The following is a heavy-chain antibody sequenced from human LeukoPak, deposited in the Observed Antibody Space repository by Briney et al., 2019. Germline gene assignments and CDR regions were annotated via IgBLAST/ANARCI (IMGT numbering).Heavy chain of an antibody. CDR2: INAGNGNT. V-gene: IGHV1-3*01. CDR3: ARDSLGSGWYFYGMDV. D-gene: IGHD6-19*01. J-gene: IGHJ6*02. CDR1: GYTFTSYA. Sequence: ASVKVSCKASGYTFTSYAMHWVRQAPGQRREWMGWINAGNGNTKYSQKFQGRVTITRDTSASTAYMELSSLRSEDTAVYYCARDSLGSGWYFYGMDVWGQGTTVTVSS.